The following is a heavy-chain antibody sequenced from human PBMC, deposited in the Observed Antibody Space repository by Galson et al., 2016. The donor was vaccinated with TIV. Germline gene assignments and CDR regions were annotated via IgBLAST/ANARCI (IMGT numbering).Heavy chain of an antibody. CDR2: IRYDGTKK. CDR1: GFNFSNYG. Sequence: SLRLSCAASGFNFSNYGIHWVRQAPGKGLESVAFIRYDGTKKNYVESVKGRFSISRDNSKNMAYLEINGLRPEDTAVYYCLRSLLDYWGQGTLVIVSS. J-gene: IGHJ4*02. V-gene: IGHV3-30*02. CDR3: LRSLLDY.